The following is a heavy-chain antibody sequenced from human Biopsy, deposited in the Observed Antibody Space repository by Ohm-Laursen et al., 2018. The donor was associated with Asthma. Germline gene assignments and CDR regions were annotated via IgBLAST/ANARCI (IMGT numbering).Heavy chain of an antibody. CDR2: ISWDGGRT. Sequence: SLRLSCSASGFTFNEYNMHWVRQVPGKGLEWVSLISWDGGRTYYGDSVKGRFTISRDNSKNTLFLQMNSLRAEDTAVYYCAKFRVAVAAVFHYWGQGTLVTVSS. CDR1: GFTFNEYN. J-gene: IGHJ4*02. CDR3: AKFRVAVAAVFHY. V-gene: IGHV3-43*01. D-gene: IGHD6-19*01.